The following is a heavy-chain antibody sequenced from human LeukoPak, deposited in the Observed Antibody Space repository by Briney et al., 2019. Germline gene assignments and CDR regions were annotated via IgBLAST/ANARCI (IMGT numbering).Heavy chain of an antibody. CDR2: NYYSGST. CDR3: ARLSGYSSSWYWFDP. J-gene: IGHJ5*02. CDR1: GGSISSSSYY. Sequence: PSEILSLTCTVSGGSISSSSYYWCWLRQPPGKLLEWVGSNYYSGSTYYNPSLKSRLTISEDTSKNQFPLKLSSVTAAVTAVYYWARLSGYSSSWYWFDPWGQGTLVTVSS. V-gene: IGHV4-39*01. D-gene: IGHD6-13*01.